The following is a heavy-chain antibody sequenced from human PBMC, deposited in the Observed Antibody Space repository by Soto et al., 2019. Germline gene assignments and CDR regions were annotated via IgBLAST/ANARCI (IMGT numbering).Heavy chain of an antibody. Sequence: GGSLRLSCAASGFTFSSYGMHWVRQAPGKGLEWVAVISYDGSNKYYADSVKGRFTISRDNSKNTLYLQMNSLRAEDTAVYYCAKDPVDWGQLAMVYPLVLPWGQGT. CDR3: AKDPVDWGQLAMVYPLVLP. J-gene: IGHJ5*02. D-gene: IGHD3-9*01. CDR2: ISYDGSNK. CDR1: GFTFSSYG. V-gene: IGHV3-30*18.